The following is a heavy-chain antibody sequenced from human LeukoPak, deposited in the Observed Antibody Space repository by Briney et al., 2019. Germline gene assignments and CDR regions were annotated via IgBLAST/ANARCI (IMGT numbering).Heavy chain of an antibody. J-gene: IGHJ4*02. CDR2: ISSSSSYI. V-gene: IGHV3-21*01. CDR3: PRALIDGNTPFDY. D-gene: IGHD4-23*01. CDR1: GFTFSSYS. Sequence: GGSLRLSCAASGFTFSSYSTNWVRQAPGKGLEWVSSISSSSSYIYYADSVKGRFTISRDNAKNSLYLQMNGLRAEDTAVYYCPRALIDGNTPFDYWGQGTLVTVSS.